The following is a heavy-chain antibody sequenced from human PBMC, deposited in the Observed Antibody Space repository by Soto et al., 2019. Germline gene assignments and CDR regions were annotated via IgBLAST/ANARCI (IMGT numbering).Heavy chain of an antibody. V-gene: IGHV3-30-3*01. CDR1: GFTFSSYT. CDR2: ISYDGNNK. D-gene: IGHD3-3*01. J-gene: IGHJ3*01. Sequence: GGSLRLSCAASGFTFSSYTLHWVRQAPGKGLEWVALISYDGNNKYYADSVKGRFTISRDNSKNTLYLRMNSLRPEDTALFYCARGPYDFWSGYIADAFDVWGQGTMVTVSS. CDR3: ARGPYDFWSGYIADAFDV.